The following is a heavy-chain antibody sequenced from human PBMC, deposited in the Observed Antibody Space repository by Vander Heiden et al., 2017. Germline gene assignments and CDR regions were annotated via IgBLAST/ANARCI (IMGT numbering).Heavy chain of an antibody. D-gene: IGHD3-22*01. CDR3: ARRSYDSSGVPRFDP. Sequence: QLQLQESGPGLGKPSETLSLTCTVPGGPLRRSSYYWGWIRQPPGEGLVWMGSSYSSGSTYYNPSLKTRVTISVDTSKNQFSLKLSSVTAADTAVYYCARRSYDSSGVPRFDPWGQGTLVTVSS. CDR1: GGPLRRSSYY. J-gene: IGHJ5*02. V-gene: IGHV4-39*01. CDR2: SYSSGST.